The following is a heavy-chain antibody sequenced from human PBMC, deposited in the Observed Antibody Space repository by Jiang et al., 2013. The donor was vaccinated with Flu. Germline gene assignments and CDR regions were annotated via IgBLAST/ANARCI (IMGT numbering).Heavy chain of an antibody. D-gene: IGHD2-2*01. CDR2: LLQWEH. CDR1: GGSVSSGSYY. Sequence: SGGSVSSGSYYWSWIRQPQEGTGVDWVYLLQWEHQLQPSLKSRVTISVDTSKNQFSLKLSSVTAADTAVYYCARDRRYCSSTSCYGADWFDPWGQGTLVTVSS. J-gene: IGHJ5*02. V-gene: IGHV4-61*01. CDR3: ARDRRYCSSTSCYGADWFDP.